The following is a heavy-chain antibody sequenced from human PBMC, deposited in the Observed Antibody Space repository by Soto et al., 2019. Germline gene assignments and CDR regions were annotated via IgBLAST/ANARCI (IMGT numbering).Heavy chain of an antibody. CDR1: GYTFASYA. J-gene: IGHJ4*02. CDR2: INTYNGNT. Sequence: GASVKVSCKASGYTFASYAISWMRQAPGQGLEWMGWINTYNGNTNFAQRLQGRVTMTTEASTSTAYMELRSLRSDDTAVYYCARGSSPVDFDYWGQGTLVTVSS. V-gene: IGHV1-18*01. D-gene: IGHD6-13*01. CDR3: ARGSSPVDFDY.